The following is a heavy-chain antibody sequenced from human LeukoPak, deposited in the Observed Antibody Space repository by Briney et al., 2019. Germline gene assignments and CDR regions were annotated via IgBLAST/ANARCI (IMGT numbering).Heavy chain of an antibody. CDR2: IYYNGNT. CDR1: GGSISGSY. J-gene: IGHJ3*02. D-gene: IGHD6-19*01. V-gene: IGHV4-59*03. CDR3: AKGGWSLDI. Sequence: SETLSLTRTVSGGSISGSYWSWIRQSPGKGLEWIGYIYYNGNTDYNPSLRSRLTMSVDTSKNQFSLKLTSVTAADTALYYCAKGGWSLDIWGQGTMVTVSS.